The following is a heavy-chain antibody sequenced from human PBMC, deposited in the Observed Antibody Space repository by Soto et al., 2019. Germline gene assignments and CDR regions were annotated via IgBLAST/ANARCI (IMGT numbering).Heavy chain of an antibody. J-gene: IGHJ4*02. V-gene: IGHV1-69*01. CDR1: GGTFSSYA. CDR2: IIPIFGTA. Sequence: QVQLVQSGAEVKKPGSSVKVSCKASGGTFSSYAISWVRQAPGQGLEWMGGIIPIFGTANYAQKFQGRVTITTDESRRTAYMELVSLRSEDTAVYYCARDGGRRWLQAVPAGFDYWGQGTLVTVSS. D-gene: IGHD3-16*01. CDR3: ARDGGRRWLQAVPAGFDY.